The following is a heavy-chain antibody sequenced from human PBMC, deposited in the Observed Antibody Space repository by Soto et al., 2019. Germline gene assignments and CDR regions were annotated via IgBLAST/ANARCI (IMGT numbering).Heavy chain of an antibody. J-gene: IGHJ4*02. Sequence: GGSLRLSCAASGFTFSSYGMHWVRQAPGKGLEWVAVISYDGSNKYYADSVKGRFTISRDKSKNTLYLQMNSLRAEDTAVYYCAKLRDSWYFDYWGQGTLVTVSS. CDR1: GFTFSSYG. V-gene: IGHV3-30*18. D-gene: IGHD6-13*01. CDR3: AKLRDSWYFDY. CDR2: ISYDGSNK.